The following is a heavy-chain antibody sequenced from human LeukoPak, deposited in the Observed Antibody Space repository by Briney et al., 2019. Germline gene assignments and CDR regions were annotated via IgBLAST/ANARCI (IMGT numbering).Heavy chain of an antibody. D-gene: IGHD3-3*01. V-gene: IGHV1-46*01. CDR2: IDPSGGST. Sequence: ASVKVSCKASGYTFTSYYMVWVRQATGQGLEWMGIIDPSGGSTNYAQKFQGRITMTRDTSTRTVYMELSSLRSEDTAVYYCARDFSLDVWGQGTTVIVSS. CDR1: GYTFTSYY. J-gene: IGHJ6*02. CDR3: ARDFSLDV.